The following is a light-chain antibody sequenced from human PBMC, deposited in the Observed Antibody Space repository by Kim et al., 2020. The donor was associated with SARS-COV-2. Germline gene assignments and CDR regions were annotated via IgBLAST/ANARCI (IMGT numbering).Light chain of an antibody. V-gene: IGLV2-14*03. Sequence: QSALTQPASVSGSPGQSITISCTGTSSDVGGYNDVSWYQQHPGKAPKLMIYDVSNRPSGVSNRFSGSKSGNTASLTISGLQAEDEADYYCSSYTSSSTLDWVFGGGTQLTVL. CDR2: DVS. J-gene: IGLJ3*02. CDR1: SSDVGGYND. CDR3: SSYTSSSTLDWV.